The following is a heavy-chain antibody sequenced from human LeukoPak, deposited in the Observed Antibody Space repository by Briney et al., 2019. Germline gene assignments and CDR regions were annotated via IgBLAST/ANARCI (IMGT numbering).Heavy chain of an antibody. Sequence: ASVKVSCKASGYTFTSYAMHWVRQAPGQRLEWMGWSNAGNGNTKYSQEFQGRVTITRDTSASTAYMELSSLRSDDTAVYYCARGPDTAMVRSYYYYGMDVWGQGTTVTVSS. J-gene: IGHJ6*02. CDR1: GYTFTSYA. D-gene: IGHD5-18*01. V-gene: IGHV1-3*02. CDR2: SNAGNGNT. CDR3: ARGPDTAMVRSYYYYGMDV.